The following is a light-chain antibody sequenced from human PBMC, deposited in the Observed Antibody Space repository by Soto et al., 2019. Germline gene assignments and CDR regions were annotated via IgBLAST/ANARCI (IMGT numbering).Light chain of an antibody. J-gene: IGLJ2*01. V-gene: IGLV2-8*01. CDR2: EVS. CDR3: SSYAGSSTWV. CDR1: SSDVGGYNY. Sequence: QPAPTQPPSASGSPGQSATISCTGTSSDVGGYNYVSWYQQYPGKAPKLIIYEVSRRPSGVPDRFSGSKSGNTASLTVSGLQAEDEADYYCSSYAGSSTWVFGGGTKVTVL.